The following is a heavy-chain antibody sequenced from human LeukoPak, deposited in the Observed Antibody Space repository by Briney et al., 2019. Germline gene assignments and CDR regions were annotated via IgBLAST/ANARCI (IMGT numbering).Heavy chain of an antibody. CDR3: VRDSRWTFDY. D-gene: IGHD6-13*01. CDR2: INEDGSQK. CDR1: GFTFSGHW. V-gene: IGHV3-7*01. J-gene: IGHJ4*02. Sequence: GGSRRLSCAASGFTFSGHWMTWVRQAPGKGLEWVANINEDGSQKYYMDSVRGRFTISRDNAKNSLYLQMNSLRAEDTAVYYCVRDSRWTFDYWGQGTLVTVSS.